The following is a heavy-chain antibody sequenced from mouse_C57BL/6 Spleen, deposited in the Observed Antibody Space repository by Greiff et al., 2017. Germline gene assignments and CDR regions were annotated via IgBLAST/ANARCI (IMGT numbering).Heavy chain of an antibody. CDR2: IDPSDSYT. J-gene: IGHJ2*01. D-gene: IGHD1-1*01. V-gene: IGHV1-50*01. Sequence: VQLQQPGAELVKPGASVKLSCKASGSTFTSYWMPWVKQRPGQGLEWIGGIDPSDSYTNYNQKFKGKATLTVDTSSSTPSMQLSSLTSADSGVYYCARSLPTVVATGGYWGKGTTLTVS. CDR1: GSTFTSYW. CDR3: ARSLPTVVATGGY.